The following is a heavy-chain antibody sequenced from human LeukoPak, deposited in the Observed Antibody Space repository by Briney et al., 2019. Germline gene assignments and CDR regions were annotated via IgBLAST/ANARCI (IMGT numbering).Heavy chain of an antibody. Sequence: ASVKVSCKASGGTFSSYAISWVLQAPGQGLEWMGRINPNSGGTNYAQKFQGRVTMTRDTSISTAYMELSRLRSDDTAVYYCAREGGDGLVFDYWGQGTLVTVSS. CDR3: AREGGDGLVFDY. CDR2: INPNSGGT. J-gene: IGHJ4*02. CDR1: GGTFSSYA. V-gene: IGHV1-2*06. D-gene: IGHD6-19*01.